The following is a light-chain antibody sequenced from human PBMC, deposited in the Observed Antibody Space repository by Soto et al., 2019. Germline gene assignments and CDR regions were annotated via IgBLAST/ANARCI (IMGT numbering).Light chain of an antibody. CDR1: SNDVGSYNL. V-gene: IGLV2-23*02. J-gene: IGLJ2*01. CDR2: AVT. Sequence: QSALTQPASVSGSPGQSITISCTGTSNDVGSYNLVSWYQQHPGKAPKLMISAVTKRPAGVSSRFSASKSGNTASLTISGLQAEDEADYYCSSYAGFNTVIFGGGTKDTVL. CDR3: SSYAGFNTVI.